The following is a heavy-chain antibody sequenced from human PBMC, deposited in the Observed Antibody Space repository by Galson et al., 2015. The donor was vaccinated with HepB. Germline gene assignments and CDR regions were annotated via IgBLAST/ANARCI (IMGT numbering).Heavy chain of an antibody. J-gene: IGHJ3*02. CDR2: IYPGDSDT. D-gene: IGHD3-16*02. Sequence: QSGAEVKKPGESLKISCKGSGYSFTSYWIGWVRQMPGKGLEWMGIIYPGDSDTRYSPSFQGQVTISADKSISTAYLQWSSLKASDTAMYYCASQYDYVWGSYRHRRGAFDIWGQGTMVTVSS. CDR3: ASQYDYVWGSYRHRRGAFDI. CDR1: GYSFTSYW. V-gene: IGHV5-51*01.